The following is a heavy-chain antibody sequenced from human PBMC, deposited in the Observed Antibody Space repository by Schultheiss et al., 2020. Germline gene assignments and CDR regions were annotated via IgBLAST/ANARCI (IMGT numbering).Heavy chain of an antibody. V-gene: IGHV3-73*01. CDR1: GFTFSGSA. J-gene: IGHJ6*02. Sequence: GGSLRLSCAASGFTFSGSAMHWVRQASGKGLEWVGRIRSKANSYATAYAASVKGRFTISRDDSKNTAYLQMNSLKTEDTAVYYCARDNTMIVLYGMDVWGQGTTVTVSS. D-gene: IGHD3-22*01. CDR2: IRSKANSYAT. CDR3: ARDNTMIVLYGMDV.